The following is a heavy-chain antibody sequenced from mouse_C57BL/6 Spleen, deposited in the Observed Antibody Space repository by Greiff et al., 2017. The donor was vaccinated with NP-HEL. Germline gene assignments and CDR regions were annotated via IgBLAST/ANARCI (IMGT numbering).Heavy chain of an antibody. CDR1: YFAFTASS. D-gene: IGHD2-2*01. V-gene: IGHV1-49*01. J-gene: IGHJ4*01. CDR2: FTIYSGAT. CDR3: ATGVTTEYYAMDY. Sequence: LQQSGAELVRPGSSVKLSCKASYFAFTASSMHWVKQSPGHGLEWIGSFTIYSGATEYSENFKGKATLTANTSSSPAYMELSSLTDEDCAVYYCATGVTTEYYAMDYWGQGTSVTVSS.